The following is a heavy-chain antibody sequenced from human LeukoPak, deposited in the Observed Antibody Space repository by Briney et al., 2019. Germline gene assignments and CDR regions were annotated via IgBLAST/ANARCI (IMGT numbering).Heavy chain of an antibody. V-gene: IGHV3-9*01. CDR2: ISWNSGSI. Sequence: GGSLRLSCAASGFTFDGYAMHWVRQAPGKGLEWVSGISWNSGSIGYGDSVKGRFTISRDNAKNSLYLQMNSLRAEDTAVYYCARGGGYDAFDYWGQGTLVTVSS. CDR1: GFTFDGYA. D-gene: IGHD5-12*01. CDR3: ARGGGYDAFDY. J-gene: IGHJ4*02.